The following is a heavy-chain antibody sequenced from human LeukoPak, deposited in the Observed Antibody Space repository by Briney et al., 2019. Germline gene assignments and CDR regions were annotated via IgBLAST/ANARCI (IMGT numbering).Heavy chain of an antibody. V-gene: IGHV3-9*01. Sequence: GGSLRLSCAASGFTFDDYAMHWVRQAPGKGLEWVSGISWNSGSIGYADSVKGRFTISRDNAKKSLYLQMNSLRAEDTAVYYCARDSEVVVGGSSWFDPWGQGTLVTVSS. CDR2: ISWNSGSI. CDR3: ARDSEVVVGGSSWFDP. D-gene: IGHD2-15*01. CDR1: GFTFDDYA. J-gene: IGHJ5*02.